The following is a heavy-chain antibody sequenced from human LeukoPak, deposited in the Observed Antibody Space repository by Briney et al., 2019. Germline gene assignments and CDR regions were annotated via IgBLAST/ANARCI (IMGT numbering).Heavy chain of an antibody. CDR3: ARHTNSGGLWLGTAHWFDP. Sequence: SETLSLTCTVSGGSISSSSYYWGWIRQPPGKGLEWIGSIYYSGSTCDNPALESLDTICVEESKNHVSLKLSSVTAADTAVYYCARHTNSGGLWLGTAHWFDPWGQGTLVTVSS. V-gene: IGHV4-39*01. CDR1: GGSISSSSYY. D-gene: IGHD3-10*01. CDR2: IYYSGST. J-gene: IGHJ5*02.